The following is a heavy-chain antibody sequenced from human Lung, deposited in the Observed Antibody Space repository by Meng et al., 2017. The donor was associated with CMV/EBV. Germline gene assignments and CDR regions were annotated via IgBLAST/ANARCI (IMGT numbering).Heavy chain of an antibody. J-gene: IGHJ4*02. Sequence: QPELLGPGPGQVHPSEPLSLTCSVSGGSISSSSYYWGWIRQSPGKGLEWIGSIYFSGNTYHNPSLKSRVTMSVGTAQNKFSLTLRSVSAADTAVYYCVTETGYNYDNWGQGALVTVSS. CDR2: IYFSGNT. CDR1: GGSISSSSYY. D-gene: IGHD5-24*01. CDR3: VTETGYNYDN. V-gene: IGHV4-39*07.